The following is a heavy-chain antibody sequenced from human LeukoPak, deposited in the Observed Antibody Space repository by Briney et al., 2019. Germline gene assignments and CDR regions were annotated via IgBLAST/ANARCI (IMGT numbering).Heavy chain of an antibody. D-gene: IGHD4-17*01. CDR1: GYTFTSYG. CDR2: ISAYNGNT. Sequence: ASVKVSCKASGYTFTSYGISWVRQAPGQGLEWMGWISAYNGNTNYAQKLQGRVTMTTDTSTSTAYMELRSLRSDDTAVYSCAREKEGRNRYGDYFYYYDGMDVWGQGTTVTVSS. CDR3: AREKEGRNRYGDYFYYYDGMDV. J-gene: IGHJ6*02. V-gene: IGHV1-18*01.